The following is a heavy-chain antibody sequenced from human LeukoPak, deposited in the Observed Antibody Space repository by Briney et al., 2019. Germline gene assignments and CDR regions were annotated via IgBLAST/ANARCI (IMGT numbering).Heavy chain of an antibody. D-gene: IGHD2-21*02. CDR2: VSSSGSTI. Sequence: GRSLRLSCAASGFAFSSYEMNWVRQASGKGLGWVSYVSSSGSTIYYADSVKGRFTISRDNAKNSLYLQMNSLRAEDTAVYYCAKSGYCGGDCYWDDAFDIWGQGTMVTVSS. V-gene: IGHV3-48*03. J-gene: IGHJ3*02. CDR1: GFAFSSYE. CDR3: AKSGYCGGDCYWDDAFDI.